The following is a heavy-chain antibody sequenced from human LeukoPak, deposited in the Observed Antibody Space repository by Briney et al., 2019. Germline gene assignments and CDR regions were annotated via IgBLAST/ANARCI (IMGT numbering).Heavy chain of an antibody. V-gene: IGHV3-48*03. CDR2: ISSSDNTI. CDR1: GFTFSRYE. J-gene: IGHJ4*02. D-gene: IGHD7-27*01. Sequence: GGSLRLSCAASGFTFSRYEMNWVRQAPGKGLEWVSYISSSDNTIHYADSVKGRFTISRDNAKNSLYLQMNSLRPEDTAVYYCARDINWVGGYWGQGTLVTVSS. CDR3: ARDINWVGGY.